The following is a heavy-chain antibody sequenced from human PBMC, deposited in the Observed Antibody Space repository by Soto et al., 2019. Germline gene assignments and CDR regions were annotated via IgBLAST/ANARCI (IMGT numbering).Heavy chain of an antibody. CDR2: MKPNSGNT. V-gene: IGHV1-8*01. D-gene: IGHD3-10*01. Sequence: ASVNVSCKASGYTFPSYDITWVRQATGQGLEWMGWMKPNSGNTGYAQKFQGRVTMTRNTSISTAYMELSSLRSEDTAVYYCVMVRGVIIMDYWGQGTLVTVSS. CDR3: VMVRGVIIMDY. CDR1: GYTFPSYD. J-gene: IGHJ4*02.